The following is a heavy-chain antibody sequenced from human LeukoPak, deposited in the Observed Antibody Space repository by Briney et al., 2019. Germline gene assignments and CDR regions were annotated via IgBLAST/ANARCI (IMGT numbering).Heavy chain of an antibody. CDR1: GFTFDDYG. CDR3: AREGLEREIYYYYYYMDV. J-gene: IGHJ6*03. CDR2: INWNGGSI. V-gene: IGHV3-20*04. D-gene: IGHD1-1*01. Sequence: GGSLRLSCAGSGFTFDDYGMSWVRQAPGKGLEWVSGINWNGGSIGYADSVKGRFTISRDNAKNSLYLQMNSLRAEDTALYYCAREGLEREIYYYYYYMDVWGKGTTVTVSS.